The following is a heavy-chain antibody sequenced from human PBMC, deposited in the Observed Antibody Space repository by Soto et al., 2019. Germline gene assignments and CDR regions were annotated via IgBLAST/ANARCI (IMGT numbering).Heavy chain of an antibody. V-gene: IGHV4-39*01. CDR3: ARPRSGQWLAMGWYFDL. D-gene: IGHD6-19*01. CDR2: IYYSGST. CDR1: CGSISSSSYY. Sequence: KPSEALSGNCTVSCGSISSSSYYWGWIRQPPGKGLEWIGSIYYSGSTYYNPSLKSRVTISVDTSKNQFSLKLSSVTAADTAVYYCARPRSGQWLAMGWYFDLWGRGTLVTVSS. J-gene: IGHJ2*01.